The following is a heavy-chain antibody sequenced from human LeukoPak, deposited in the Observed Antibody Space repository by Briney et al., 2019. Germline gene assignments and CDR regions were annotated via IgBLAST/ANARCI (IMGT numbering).Heavy chain of an antibody. V-gene: IGHV4-34*01. CDR3: ARGGRSSSWYVLAY. Sequence: PSETLSLTCAVYGGSFSGYYWSWIRQPPGKGLEWIGEINHSGSTNYNPSLKSRVTISVDTSKNQFSLKLSSVTAADTAVYYCARGGRSSSWYVLAYWGQGTLVTVSS. D-gene: IGHD6-13*01. J-gene: IGHJ4*02. CDR1: GGSFSGYY. CDR2: INHSGST.